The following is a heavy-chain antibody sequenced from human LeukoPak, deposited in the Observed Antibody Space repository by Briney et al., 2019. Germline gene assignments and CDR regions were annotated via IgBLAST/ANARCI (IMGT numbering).Heavy chain of an antibody. Sequence: PSETLSLTCAVYGGSFSGYYWSWIRQPPGKGLEWIGEINHSGSTNYNPSLKSRVTISVDTSKNQFSLKLNSVTAADTAFYYCAREYSSSSGKALDYWGQGTLVTVSS. D-gene: IGHD6-6*01. CDR3: AREYSSSSGKALDY. J-gene: IGHJ4*02. CDR2: INHSGST. CDR1: GGSFSGYY. V-gene: IGHV4-34*01.